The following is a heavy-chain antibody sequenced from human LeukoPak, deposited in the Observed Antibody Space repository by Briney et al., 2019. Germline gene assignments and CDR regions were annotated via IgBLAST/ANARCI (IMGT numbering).Heavy chain of an antibody. J-gene: IGHJ4*02. CDR3: ARDETERPGYTVTDYFDY. CDR2: IIPILGIA. Sequence: SVKVSCKASGYTFTSYGISWVRQAPGQGLEWMGRIIPILGIANYAQKFQGRVTITADKSTSTAYMELSSLRSEDTAVYYCARDETERPGYTVTDYFDYWGQGTLVTVSS. D-gene: IGHD4-17*01. CDR1: GYTFTSYG. V-gene: IGHV1-69*04.